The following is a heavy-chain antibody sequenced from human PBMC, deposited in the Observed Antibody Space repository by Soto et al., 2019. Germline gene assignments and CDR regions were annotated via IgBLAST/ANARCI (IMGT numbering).Heavy chain of an antibody. V-gene: IGHV3-30-3*01. Sequence: QVQLVESGGGVVQPGRSLGHSCAASGFTFSSYAMHWVRRAPGKGLEWMAVMSYDGSNKYYADSVKGRFTISRDNSKNTLYLQMNSLRPEDTALYYCARDGGAYWGQGTLVIVSS. CDR2: MSYDGSNK. CDR1: GFTFSSYA. J-gene: IGHJ4*02. CDR3: ARDGGAY. D-gene: IGHD3-16*01.